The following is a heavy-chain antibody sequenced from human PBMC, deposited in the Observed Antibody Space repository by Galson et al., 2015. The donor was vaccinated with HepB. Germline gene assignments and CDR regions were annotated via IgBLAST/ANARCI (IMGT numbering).Heavy chain of an antibody. CDR3: ARGSSSSPTGVYY. CDR2: ISYDGSNK. Sequence: SLRLSCAASEFTFSSYAMSWARQAPGKGLEWVAVISYDGSNKYYADSVKGRFTISRDNSKNTLYLQMNSLRAEDTAVYYCARGSSSSPTGVYYWGQGTLVTVSS. V-gene: IGHV3-30-3*01. CDR1: EFTFSSYA. J-gene: IGHJ4*02. D-gene: IGHD6-6*01.